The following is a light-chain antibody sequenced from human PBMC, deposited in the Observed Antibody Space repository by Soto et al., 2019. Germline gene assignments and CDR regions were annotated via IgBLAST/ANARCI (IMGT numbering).Light chain of an antibody. CDR1: QSVSSN. J-gene: IGKJ3*01. CDR2: GAS. V-gene: IGKV3-15*01. Sequence: EIVMTQSPATLSVSPGERDTLSCRASQSVSSNLAWYQQKPGQAPRLLIYGASTRATGIPARFSGSGSGTEFSLTISSLQSEDFAVYYCQQYNNWPPVTFGPGTKVDIK. CDR3: QQYNNWPPVT.